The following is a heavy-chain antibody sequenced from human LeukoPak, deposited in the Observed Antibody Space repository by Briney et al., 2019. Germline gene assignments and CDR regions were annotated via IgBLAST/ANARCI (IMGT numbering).Heavy chain of an antibody. CDR1: GFTFSSYG. CDR2: IRYDGSNK. D-gene: IGHD1-26*01. V-gene: IGHV3-30*02. J-gene: IGHJ3*02. CDR3: ARAPSKRPFGALTWGI. Sequence: PGGSLRLSCAASGFTFSSYGMHWVRQAPGKGLEWVAFIRYDGSNKYYADSVKGRFTISRDNSKNTLYLQMNSLRSEDTAVYYCARAPSKRPFGALTWGIWGQGTMVTVSS.